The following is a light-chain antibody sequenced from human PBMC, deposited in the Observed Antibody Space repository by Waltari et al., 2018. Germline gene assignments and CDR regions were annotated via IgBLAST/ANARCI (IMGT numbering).Light chain of an antibody. CDR3: QQRRDWPLT. CDR2: DAS. V-gene: IGKV3-11*01. J-gene: IGKJ4*01. Sequence: EIVLTQSPATLSLSPGERASLSCRASQSVSRDFAWYRQKPGQAPRLLIFDASIRATGTPARFSGSGSGTDFTLTISSLDSEDFAIYYCQQRRDWPLTFGGGTKVEIK. CDR1: QSVSRD.